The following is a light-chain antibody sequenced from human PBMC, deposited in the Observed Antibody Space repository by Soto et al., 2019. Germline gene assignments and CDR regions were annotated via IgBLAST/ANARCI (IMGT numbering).Light chain of an antibody. CDR2: TVT. CDR3: SSYTSSHTQF. V-gene: IGLV2-14*01. CDR1: SSDVGAYDY. Sequence: QSALTQPASVSGSPGQSITISCTGTSSDVGAYDYVSWYQQHPGKAPKLMIYTVTNRPSGVSDRFSGSKSGNTASLTISGLQAEDEADYYCSSYTSSHTQFFGTGTKLTVL. J-gene: IGLJ1*01.